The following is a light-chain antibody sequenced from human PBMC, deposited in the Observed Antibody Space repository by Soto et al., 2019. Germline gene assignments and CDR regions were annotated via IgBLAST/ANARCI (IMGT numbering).Light chain of an antibody. CDR3: QHYLNLPIST. CDR2: DAS. V-gene: IGKV1-33*01. Sequence: DIQMTQSPSSLSASVGDRVTITCQASQDISNYLNWYQQKPGKAPRLLIYDASNLETGVTSKFSGSGSGTDFTFTISSLQPEDIATYDCQHYLNLPISTFGPGTKVDIK. CDR1: QDISNY. J-gene: IGKJ3*01.